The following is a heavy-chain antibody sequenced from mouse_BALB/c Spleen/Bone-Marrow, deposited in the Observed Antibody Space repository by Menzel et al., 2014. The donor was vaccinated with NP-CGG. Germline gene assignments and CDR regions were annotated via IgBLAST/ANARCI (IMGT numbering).Heavy chain of an antibody. V-gene: IGHV1S22*01. Sequence: GSELVRPGASVKLSCKASGYTFTSYWMHWVKQRPGQGLEWIGNIYPGSGSTNYDEKFKSKATLTVDTSSSTAYMQLSSLTSEDSAVYYCTNHYFDYWGQGTTLTVSS. J-gene: IGHJ2*01. CDR2: IYPGSGST. CDR3: TNHYFDY. CDR1: GYTFTSYW.